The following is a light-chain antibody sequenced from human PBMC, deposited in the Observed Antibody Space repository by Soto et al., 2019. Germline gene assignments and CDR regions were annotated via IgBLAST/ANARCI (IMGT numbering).Light chain of an antibody. J-gene: IGKJ5*01. CDR3: QQYNSDYT. CDR1: QTVNYY. CDR2: DAS. V-gene: IGKV1-5*01. Sequence: DIQMTQSPSTLSASVGARFSITFQASQTVNYYLAWYQQKPGKAPKILVYDASILESGVPSRFSGSGSGTEFTLTISSMQPDDFGSDYCQQYNSDYTFGQGTRLEIK.